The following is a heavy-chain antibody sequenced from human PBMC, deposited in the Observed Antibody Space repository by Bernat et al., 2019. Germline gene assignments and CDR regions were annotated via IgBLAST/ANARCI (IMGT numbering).Heavy chain of an antibody. CDR3: ARGRFWSGYTVDY. D-gene: IGHD3-3*01. V-gene: IGHV4-34*01. CDR1: GGSFSGYY. CDR2: INHSGST. Sequence: QVQLQQWGAGLLKPSETLSLTCAVYGGSFSGYYWSWIRQPPGKGLEWIGEINHSGSTNYNPSLKSRVTISVDTSKNQFSLKLSSVTAADTAVYYCARGRFWSGYTVDYWGQGTLVTASS. J-gene: IGHJ4*02.